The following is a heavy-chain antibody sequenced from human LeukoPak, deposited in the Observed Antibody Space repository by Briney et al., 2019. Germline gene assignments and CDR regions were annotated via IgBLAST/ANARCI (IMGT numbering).Heavy chain of an antibody. CDR1: GFTFSSYS. D-gene: IGHD3-16*01. CDR2: ISSSSSYI. J-gene: IGHJ4*02. V-gene: IGHV3-21*01. CDR3: AREGIDADYVWGSQPFDY. Sequence: GGSLRLSCAASGFTFSSYSMNWVRQAPGKGLEWVSSISSSSSYIYYADSVKGRLTISRDNAKNSLYLQMNSLRAEDTAVYYCAREGIDADYVWGSQPFDYWGQGTLVTVSS.